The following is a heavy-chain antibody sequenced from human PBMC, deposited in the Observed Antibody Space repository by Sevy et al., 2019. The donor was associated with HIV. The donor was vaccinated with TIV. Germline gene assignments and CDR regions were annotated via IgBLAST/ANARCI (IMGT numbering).Heavy chain of an antibody. V-gene: IGHV3-7*01. CDR1: GFTFMDYW. J-gene: IGHJ6*02. CDR3: ARGHYGMDV. CDR2: IKKDGSDK. Sequence: GGSLRLSCAASGFTFMDYWMSWVRQAPGKGLEWVANIKKDGSDKYYVDSVKGGFTISRDNAKKSVYLQMNSLRVDDAAVYFCARGHYGMDVWGQGTTVTVSS.